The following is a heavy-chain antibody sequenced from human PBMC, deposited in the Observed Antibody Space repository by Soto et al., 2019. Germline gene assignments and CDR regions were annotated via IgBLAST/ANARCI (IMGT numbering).Heavy chain of an antibody. Sequence: TLSLTCTVSGGSFSSGSYSWSWIRQLPGRGLEWMGYIYYSGSTYYHPSLKSRVNILVDRSKNQFSLKLSSVTAADTAVYYCASGLPSRFYYYYYMEVWGKGTTVTVSS. V-gene: IGHV4-31*03. CDR3: ASGLPSRFYYYYYMEV. CDR1: GGSFSSGSYS. CDR2: IYYSGST. J-gene: IGHJ6*03. D-gene: IGHD2-15*01.